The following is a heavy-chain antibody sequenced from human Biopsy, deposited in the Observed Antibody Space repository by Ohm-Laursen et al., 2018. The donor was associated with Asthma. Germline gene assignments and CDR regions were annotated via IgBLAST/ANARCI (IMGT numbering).Heavy chain of an antibody. CDR3: ARVSQGELYCGGDYYSGFDY. D-gene: IGHD2-21*01. J-gene: IGHJ4*02. V-gene: IGHV4-59*01. CDR2: IYHSGTT. Sequence: SQTLSLTCTVSGGSITSSYWSWIRPPPGKALEWLGYIYHSGTTNYNPSLKSRVTISVDTSKNQFSLRLISVTAADTAVYYCARVSQGELYCGGDYYSGFDYWGQGTLVTVSS. CDR1: GGSITSSY.